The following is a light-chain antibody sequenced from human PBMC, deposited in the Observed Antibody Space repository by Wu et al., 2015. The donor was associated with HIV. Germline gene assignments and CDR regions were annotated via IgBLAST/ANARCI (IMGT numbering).Light chain of an antibody. Sequence: ILMTQSPSTLAASVGDRVTITCRASERIRTRLAWYQQKPGKAPKLLIYEASDLESGVPSRFRGSGSGTEFTLTISSLQPEDVATYYCQKYNTAPWTFGQGTKVEMK. CDR3: QKYNTAPWT. V-gene: IGKV1-5*03. CDR2: EAS. J-gene: IGKJ1*01. CDR1: ERIRTR.